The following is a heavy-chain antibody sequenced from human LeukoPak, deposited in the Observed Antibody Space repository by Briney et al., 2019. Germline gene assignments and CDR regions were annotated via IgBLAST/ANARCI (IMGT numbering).Heavy chain of an antibody. CDR3: ASSYYYDSSGYYYQLDY. J-gene: IGHJ4*02. V-gene: IGHV4-59*12. CDR1: GGSLSSYY. Sequence: SETLSLTCTVSGGSLSSYYWTWIRQPPGKGLGWIGYISYSGSTNYNPSLKSRVTISVDRSKNQFSLKLSSVTAADTAVYYCASSYYYDSSGYYYQLDYWGQGTLVTVSS. D-gene: IGHD3-22*01. CDR2: ISYSGST.